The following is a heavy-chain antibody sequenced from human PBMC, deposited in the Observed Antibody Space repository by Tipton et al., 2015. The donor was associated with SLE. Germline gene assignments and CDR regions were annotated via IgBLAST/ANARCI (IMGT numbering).Heavy chain of an antibody. V-gene: IGHV3-48*03. J-gene: IGHJ4*02. CDR1: GFRCRDYV. CDR3: ARDRGRDYDTLTGYRRH. D-gene: IGHD3-9*01. CDR2: ISSSGGTI. Sequence: SLRLSCAASGFRCRDYVMHWVRQSPGKGLEWVSDISSSGGTIYYADSVKGRFTISRDNGKNSLYLQMNSLRAEDTAVYYCARDRGRDYDTLTGYRRHWGQGTLVAASS.